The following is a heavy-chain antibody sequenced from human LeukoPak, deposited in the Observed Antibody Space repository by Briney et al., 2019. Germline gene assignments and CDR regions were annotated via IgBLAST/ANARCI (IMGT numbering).Heavy chain of an antibody. Sequence: GASVTVSCKASGYTLTDYYMHWGRQGPGQGLEWMGCVSPSSGDTRNAQRFQDRVTMTRDTPVSTAYMELTRLHSADTAVYYCAKGGSNGWAPIDYWGQGTLVTVSS. V-gene: IGHV1-2*02. CDR2: VSPSSGDT. J-gene: IGHJ4*02. CDR1: GYTLTDYY. D-gene: IGHD6-19*01. CDR3: AKGGSNGWAPIDY.